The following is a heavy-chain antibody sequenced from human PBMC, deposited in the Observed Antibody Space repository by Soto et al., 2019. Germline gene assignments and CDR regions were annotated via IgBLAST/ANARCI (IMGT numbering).Heavy chain of an antibody. V-gene: IGHV3-11*03. J-gene: IGHJ4*02. CDR3: ARGDVDTVAQADY. Sequence: PGGSLRLSCTASGFTFSDHYMSWIRQAPGKGLEWVSYISSSGDYRNYADSVKDRFIISRDNTKHSLYLQMNSLRAEDTAVYYCARGDVDTVAQADYWGQGTLVTVSS. D-gene: IGHD5-12*01. CDR1: GFTFSDHY. CDR2: ISSSGDYR.